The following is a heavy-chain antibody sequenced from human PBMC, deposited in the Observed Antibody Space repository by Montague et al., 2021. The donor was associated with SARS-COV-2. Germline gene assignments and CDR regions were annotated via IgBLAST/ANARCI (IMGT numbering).Heavy chain of an antibody. V-gene: IGHV4-39*01. CDR3: ARHRNYGDHSLDNWFHP. J-gene: IGHJ5*02. D-gene: IGHD4-17*01. CDR2: IYNSGTT. Sequence: SETLSLTCTVSGDSTSCPNCYWGWIRRAPGKGLDWIGTIYNSGTTYYXPSLKSRLTISIDTSKNQFSLKLTSVTAADTAVYYCARHRNYGDHSLDNWFHPWGQGTLVTVSS. CDR1: GDSTSCPNCY.